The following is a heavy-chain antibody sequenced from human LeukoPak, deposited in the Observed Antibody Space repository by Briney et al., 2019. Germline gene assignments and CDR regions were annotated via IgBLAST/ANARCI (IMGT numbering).Heavy chain of an antibody. CDR3: ARLRVDAFDI. CDR2: IYDSGSA. CDR1: GGSISSYY. V-gene: IGHV4-59*08. Sequence: SETLSLTCTVSGGSISSYYWSCIRQPPGKGLEWIGYIYDSGSANYNPSLKSRVTISLDTSKNQFSLKLSSVTAADTAVYYCARLRVDAFDIWGQGTMVTVSS. J-gene: IGHJ3*02.